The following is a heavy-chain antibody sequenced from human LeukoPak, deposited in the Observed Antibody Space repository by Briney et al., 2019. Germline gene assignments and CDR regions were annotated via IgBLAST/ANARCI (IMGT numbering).Heavy chain of an antibody. V-gene: IGHV4-39*01. CDR1: GGSINSSSYY. CDR3: ARRFAPSRNDAFDI. J-gene: IGHJ3*02. CDR2: IYYSGST. Sequence: PSETLSLTCTVSGGSINSSSYYWGWIRQPPGKGLEWIGTIYYSGSTYYNPSLKSRVTISVDTSKNQFSLKLSSVTASDTAVYYCARRFAPSRNDAFDIWGQGIMVTVSS. D-gene: IGHD3-10*01.